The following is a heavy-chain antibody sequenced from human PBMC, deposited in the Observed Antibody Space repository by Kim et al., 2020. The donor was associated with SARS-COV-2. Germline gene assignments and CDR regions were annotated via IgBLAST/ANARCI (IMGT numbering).Heavy chain of an antibody. CDR1: GFTFDDYA. Sequence: GGSLRLSCAASGFTFDDYAMHWVRQAPGKGLEWVSLISGDGGSTYYADSVKGRFTISRDNSKNSLYLQMNSLRTEDTALYYCAKGDYGGNFNTPHYYYYYMDVWGKGTTVTVSS. J-gene: IGHJ6*03. CDR3: AKGDYGGNFNTPHYYYYYMDV. V-gene: IGHV3-43*02. CDR2: ISGDGGST. D-gene: IGHD4-17*01.